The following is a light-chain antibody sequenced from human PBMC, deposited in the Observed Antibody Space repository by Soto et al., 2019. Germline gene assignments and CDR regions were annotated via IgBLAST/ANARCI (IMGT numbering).Light chain of an antibody. CDR1: QNIGVY. CDR2: AAS. CDR3: HQTAANPWT. V-gene: IGKV1-39*01. J-gene: IGKJ1*01. Sequence: DIQMTQSPSSLSASVGDRVTITCRASQNIGVYLNWYQKKPGRDPKLLIHAASTLQSGVPSTFSGSGSGTDFALTISSLQPEDFATYYCHQTAANPWTFAQGTKVEI.